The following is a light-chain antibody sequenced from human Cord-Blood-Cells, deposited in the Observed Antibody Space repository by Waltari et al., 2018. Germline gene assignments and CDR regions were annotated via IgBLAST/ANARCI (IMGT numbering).Light chain of an antibody. J-gene: IGKJ5*01. Sequence: DIVFTQSPATRSLPPRVRATLSCRASQSVSSYLAWYQQQPGQAPRLLIYDASNRATGIPARFSGSGSGTDFTLTISSLEPEDFAVYYCQQRSNPITFGQGTRLEIK. CDR2: DAS. V-gene: IGKV3-11*01. CDR1: QSVSSY. CDR3: QQRSNPIT.